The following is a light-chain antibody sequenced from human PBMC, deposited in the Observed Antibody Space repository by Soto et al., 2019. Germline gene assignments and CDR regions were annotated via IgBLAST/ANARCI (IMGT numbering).Light chain of an antibody. CDR1: SGSIASNY. CDR3: QSYDSSNVV. CDR2: EDN. Sequence: NFRLTQPHSVSESPGKTVTISCTRSSGSIASNYVQWYQQRPGSAPTTVIYEDNQRPSGVPDRFSGSIDSSSNSASLTISGLKTEDEADYYCQSYDSSNVVFGGVTKLTVL. V-gene: IGLV6-57*04. J-gene: IGLJ2*01.